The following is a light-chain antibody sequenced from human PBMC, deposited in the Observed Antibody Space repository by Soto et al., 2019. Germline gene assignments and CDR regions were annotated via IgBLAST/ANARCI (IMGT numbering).Light chain of an antibody. J-gene: IGLJ2*01. CDR1: SSNIGSNT. V-gene: IGLV1-44*01. CDR3: AAWYDSLNGPVV. CDR2: SNN. Sequence: QSVLTQPPSASGTPGQRVTISCSGSSSNIGSNTVNWYQQLPGTAPKLLIYSNNQRPSGVPDRFSGAKSGTSASRAISGLQSEDEADYYCAAWYDSLNGPVVFGGGTQLTVL.